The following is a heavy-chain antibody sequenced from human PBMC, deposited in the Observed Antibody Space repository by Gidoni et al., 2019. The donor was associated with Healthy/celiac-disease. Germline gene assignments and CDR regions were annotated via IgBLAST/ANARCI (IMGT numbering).Heavy chain of an antibody. V-gene: IGHV1-69*01. D-gene: IGHD3-22*01. Sequence: QVQLVQSGAEVKKPGSSVKVSCKASGGTFSSYAISWVRQAPGQGLEWMGGIIPIFGTANYAQKFQGRVTITADESTSTAYMELSSLRSEDTAVYYCARAPVPYYYDSSVVYFQHWGQGTLVTVSS. J-gene: IGHJ1*01. CDR3: ARAPVPYYYDSSVVYFQH. CDR1: GGTFSSYA. CDR2: IIPIFGTA.